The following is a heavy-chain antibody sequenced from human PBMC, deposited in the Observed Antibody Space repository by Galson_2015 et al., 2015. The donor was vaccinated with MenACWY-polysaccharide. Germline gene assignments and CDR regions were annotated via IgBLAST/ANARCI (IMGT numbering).Heavy chain of an antibody. CDR1: GYTFTSYG. Sequence: SVKVSCKASGYTFTSYGISWVRQAPGQGLEWMGWISAYNGNTNYAQKLQGRVTMTTDTSTSTAYMELRSLRSDDTAVYYCAREELVVVAKGMDVWGQGTTVTVSS. V-gene: IGHV1-18*01. CDR2: ISAYNGNT. D-gene: IGHD2-15*01. CDR3: AREELVVVAKGMDV. J-gene: IGHJ6*02.